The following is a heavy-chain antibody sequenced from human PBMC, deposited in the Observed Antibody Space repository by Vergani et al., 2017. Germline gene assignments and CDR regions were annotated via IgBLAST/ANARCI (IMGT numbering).Heavy chain of an antibody. J-gene: IGHJ5*02. CDR1: GYSFTSHD. Sequence: QVQLVQSGAEVKKPGASVKVSCEASGYSFTSHDIYWVRQAPGKGLEWMGWMSPDSGNRGFAQNFQGRISMTRNTSINTAYMELSSLTSEDTAIYYCARDYSNNNYFDPWGQGTLVTVSS. V-gene: IGHV1-8*01. CDR2: MSPDSGNR. CDR3: ARDYSNNNYFDP. D-gene: IGHD4-11*01.